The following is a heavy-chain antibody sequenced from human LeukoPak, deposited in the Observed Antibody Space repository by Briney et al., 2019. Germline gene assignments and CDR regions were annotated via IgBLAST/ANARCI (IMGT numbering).Heavy chain of an antibody. V-gene: IGHV3-48*03. CDR2: ISSSGSTI. D-gene: IGHD5-12*01. J-gene: IGHJ4*02. CDR1: GFTFSSYE. Sequence: GGSLRLSCAASGFTFSSYEMNWVRQAPGKGLEWVSYISSSGSTIYYADSVKGRFTISRDNAKNSLYLQMNGLRAEDTAVYYCAREVGGYSGYDDYYWGQGTLVTVSS. CDR3: AREVGGYSGYDDYY.